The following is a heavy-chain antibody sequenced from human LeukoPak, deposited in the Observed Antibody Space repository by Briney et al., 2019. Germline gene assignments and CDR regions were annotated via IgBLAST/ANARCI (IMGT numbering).Heavy chain of an antibody. CDR1: GFTFSTYA. CDR2: INTNTGKP. CDR3: ARATYDFWSGYHDAFDI. V-gene: IGHV7-4-1*02. D-gene: IGHD3-3*01. Sequence: ASVKVSCKASGFTFSTYAMNWVRQAPGQGLEWMGWINTNTGKPAYAQGFTGRFVFSLDTSVRTAYLQISSLKSEDTAVYYCARATYDFWSGYHDAFDIWGQGTMVTVSS. J-gene: IGHJ3*02.